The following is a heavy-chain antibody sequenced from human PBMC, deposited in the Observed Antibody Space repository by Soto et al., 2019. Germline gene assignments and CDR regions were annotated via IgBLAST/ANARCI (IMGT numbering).Heavy chain of an antibody. D-gene: IGHD1-26*01. J-gene: IGHJ4*02. V-gene: IGHV4-34*01. CDR2: INHSGST. CDR3: ARVRWDQPWVFDY. Sequence: QVQLQQWGAGVLKPSETLSLTCAVYGGSFSAYYWSWIRQPPGKGLEWIGEINHSGSTNYNPSLKSRVTISVDTSKNQFSLKLTSVTAADTAVYYCARVRWDQPWVFDYWGQRTLVTVSS. CDR1: GGSFSAYY.